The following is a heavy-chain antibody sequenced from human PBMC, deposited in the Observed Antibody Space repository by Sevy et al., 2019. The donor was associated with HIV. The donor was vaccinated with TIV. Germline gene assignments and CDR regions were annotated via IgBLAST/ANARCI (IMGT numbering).Heavy chain of an antibody. CDR1: GDSVSSNSAA. J-gene: IGHJ6*02. Sequence: SQTLSLTCAISGDSVSSNSAAWNWIRQSPSRGLEWLGRTYYRSKWYNDYAVSVKSRITINPDTSKNQFSLQLYSVTPEDTAVYYCARDQYQLLVFYYYYGMDVWGQGTTVTVSS. CDR2: TYYRSKWYN. V-gene: IGHV6-1*01. CDR3: ARDQYQLLVFYYYYGMDV. D-gene: IGHD2-2*01.